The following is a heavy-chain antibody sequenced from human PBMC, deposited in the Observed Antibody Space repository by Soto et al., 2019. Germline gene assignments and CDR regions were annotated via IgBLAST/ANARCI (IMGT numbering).Heavy chain of an antibody. V-gene: IGHV1-2*07. D-gene: IGHD2-8*01. CDR2: IDPNSGGT. CDR3: ARGDSTDCSNGVCSFFYNHDMDV. CDR1: GYTFTDYY. Sequence: QVQLVQSGAEVKKPGASVRVSCKASGYTFTDYYLHWVRQAPGQGLEWMGWIDPNSGGTQYARKFQGRVTMTRDTSTSTAYMELSRLKSDDTAIYYCARGDSTDCSNGVCSFFYNHDMDVWGQGTTVTVSS. J-gene: IGHJ6*02.